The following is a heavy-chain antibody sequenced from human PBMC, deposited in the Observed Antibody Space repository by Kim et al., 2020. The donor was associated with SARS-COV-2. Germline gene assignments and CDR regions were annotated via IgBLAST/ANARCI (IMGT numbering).Heavy chain of an antibody. D-gene: IGHD6-13*01. CDR3: AAEQSIAAAGTNWFDP. V-gene: IGHV1-58*01. J-gene: IGHJ5*02. Sequence: KFQERVTITRDRSTSTAYMELSSLRSEDTAVYYCAAEQSIAAAGTNWFDPWGQGTLVTVSS.